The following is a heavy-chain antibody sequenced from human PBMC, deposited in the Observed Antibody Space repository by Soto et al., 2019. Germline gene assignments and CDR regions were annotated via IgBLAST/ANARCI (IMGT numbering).Heavy chain of an antibody. CDR3: GFGSEWELLGYFYGMDV. CDR1: GGTFNTFA. V-gene: IGHV1-69*01. D-gene: IGHD1-26*01. Sequence: QVQLVQSGAEVKKPGSSAKVSCKASGGTFNTFAFTWVRQAPGQGFEWMGGVILLFNTPVYAQTFQGGVALTAVAATLAVYLELRRLSSDDTAVYFFGFGSEWELLGYFYGMDVWGQGTTVIVSS. J-gene: IGHJ6*02. CDR2: VILLFNTP.